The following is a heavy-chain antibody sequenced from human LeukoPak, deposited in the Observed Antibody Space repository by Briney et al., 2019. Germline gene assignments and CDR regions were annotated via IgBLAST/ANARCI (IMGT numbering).Heavy chain of an antibody. D-gene: IGHD3-3*01. J-gene: IGHJ6*03. CDR3: ARGVGGYYDFWSGYSAPTPHYYMDV. Sequence: ASVKASCKASGYTFTSYDINWVRQATGQGLEWMGWMNPNSGNTGYAQKFQGRVTITRNTSISTAYMELSSLRSEDTAVYYCARGVGGYYDFWSGYSAPTPHYYMDVWGKGTTVTVSS. V-gene: IGHV1-8*03. CDR1: GYTFTSYD. CDR2: MNPNSGNT.